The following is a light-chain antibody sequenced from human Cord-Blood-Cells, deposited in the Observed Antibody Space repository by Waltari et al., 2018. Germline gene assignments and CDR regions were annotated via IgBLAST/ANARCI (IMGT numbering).Light chain of an antibody. CDR3: SSYTSSSTWV. CDR2: DVS. V-gene: IGLV2-14*01. J-gene: IGLJ3*02. Sequence: QSALTQPASVSGFPGQSITISCTGTSRDVGGYTYVSWYQQHPGKAPKLMIYDVSNRPSGVSNRFSGSKSGNTASLTISGLQAEDEADYYCSSYTSSSTWVFGGGTKLTVL. CDR1: SRDVGGYTY.